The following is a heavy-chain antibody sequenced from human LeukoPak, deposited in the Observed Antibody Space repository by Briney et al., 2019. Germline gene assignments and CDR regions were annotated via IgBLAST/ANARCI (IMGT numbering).Heavy chain of an antibody. Sequence: GGSLRLSCAVSGFTVTDNYMSWVRQAPGKGLQWVPVIYPDGRTYYADSVKGRFTISRDTSRNTLLLQMNSLRPDDTAVHYCARTNPVYGDYDYWGQGTLVTVSS. J-gene: IGHJ4*02. CDR1: GFTVTDNY. CDR2: IYPDGRT. CDR3: ARTNPVYGDYDY. V-gene: IGHV3-53*01. D-gene: IGHD4-17*01.